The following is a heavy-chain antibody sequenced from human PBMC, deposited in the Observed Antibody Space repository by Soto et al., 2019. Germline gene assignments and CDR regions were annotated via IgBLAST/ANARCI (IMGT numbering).Heavy chain of an antibody. Sequence: GGSLRLSCAASGFTFSNAWMSWVRQAPGKGLEWVGRIKSKTDGGTTDYAAPVKGRFTISRDDSKNTLYLQMNSLKTEDTAVYYCTTVFDDFWSGYPYYYYMDVWGKGTTVTVSS. CDR3: TTVFDDFWSGYPYYYYMDV. CDR2: IKSKTDGGTT. CDR1: GFTFSNAW. V-gene: IGHV3-15*01. J-gene: IGHJ6*03. D-gene: IGHD3-3*01.